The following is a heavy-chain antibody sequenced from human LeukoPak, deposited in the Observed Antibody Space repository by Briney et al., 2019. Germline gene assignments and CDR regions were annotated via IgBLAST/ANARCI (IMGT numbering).Heavy chain of an antibody. J-gene: IGHJ3*02. V-gene: IGHV4-59*01. CDR1: GGSISRYY. D-gene: IGHD3-22*01. CDR2: IYYSGST. CDR3: ARGEEYYDSSGYYHDAFDI. Sequence: SETLSLTCTVSGGSISRYYWSWIRQPPGKGLEWIGYIYYSGSTNYNPSLKSRDTISVDTSKNQFSLKLSSVTAADTAVYYCARGEEYYDSSGYYHDAFDIWGQGTMVTVSS.